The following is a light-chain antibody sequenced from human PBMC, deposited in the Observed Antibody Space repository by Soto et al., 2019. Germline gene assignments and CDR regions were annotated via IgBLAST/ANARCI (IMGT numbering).Light chain of an antibody. Sequence: EIVLTQSPGTLSLSPGERANLSCRASQSVSSSYLAWYQQKPGQAPRLLIYGASSRATGIPDRFSGSGSGTDFTLTISRLEAEDFAVYYCQQYGSSPGYTFGQGTKLEIK. CDR2: GAS. CDR1: QSVSSSY. V-gene: IGKV3-20*01. CDR3: QQYGSSPGYT. J-gene: IGKJ2*01.